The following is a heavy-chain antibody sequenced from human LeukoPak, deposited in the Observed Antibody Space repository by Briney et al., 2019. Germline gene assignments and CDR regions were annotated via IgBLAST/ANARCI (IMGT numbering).Heavy chain of an antibody. Sequence: PSETLSLTCAVSGGSISSGGYSWSWIRQPPGKGLEWIGYIYHSGSTYYNPSLKSRVTISVGRSKNQFSLKLSSVTAADTAVYYCARDRLTGQHRGIDYWGQGTLVTVSS. V-gene: IGHV4-30-2*01. CDR2: IYHSGST. CDR1: GGSISSGGYS. CDR3: ARDRLTGQHRGIDY. D-gene: IGHD3-9*01. J-gene: IGHJ4*02.